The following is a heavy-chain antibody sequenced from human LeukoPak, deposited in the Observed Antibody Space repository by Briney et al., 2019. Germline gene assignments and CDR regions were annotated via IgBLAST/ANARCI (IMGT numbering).Heavy chain of an antibody. V-gene: IGHV4-4*07. CDR1: GGSISSYY. D-gene: IGHD3-22*01. Sequence: SSETLSLTCTVSGGSISSYYWSWIRQPAGKGLEWIGRIYTSGGTNYNPSLKSRVTMSVDTSKNQFSLKLSSVTAADTAVYYCARESAYYDSSGYDYWGQGTLVTVSS. CDR3: ARESAYYDSSGYDY. J-gene: IGHJ4*02. CDR2: IYTSGGT.